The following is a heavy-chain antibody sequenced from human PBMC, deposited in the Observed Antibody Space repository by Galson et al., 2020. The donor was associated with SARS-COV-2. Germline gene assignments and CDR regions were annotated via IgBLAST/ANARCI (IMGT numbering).Heavy chain of an antibody. J-gene: IGHJ4*02. CDR3: TSTDFWSGYYADY. CDR1: GFTFGDYA. CDR2: IRSNAYGGTT. D-gene: IGHD3-3*01. V-gene: IGHV3-49*03. Sequence: GESLKISCTASGFTFGDYAMSWFRQAPGKGLEWVGFIRSNAYGGTTEYAASVKGRFTISRDDSKSIAYLQMNSLKTEDTAVYYCTSTDFWSGYYADYWGQGTLVTVSS.